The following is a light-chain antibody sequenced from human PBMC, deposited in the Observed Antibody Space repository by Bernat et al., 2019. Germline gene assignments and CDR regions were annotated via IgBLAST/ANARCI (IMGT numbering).Light chain of an antibody. CDR3: SSFTSSSTLL. J-gene: IGLJ2*01. V-gene: IGLV2-18*02. CDR1: SSDVGSYNR. Sequence: QSALTQPPSVSGSPGQSVAISCTGTSSDVGSYNRVSWYQQPPGTAPKLIIYEVSHRPSGVPDRFSGSKSGNMASLTISGLQAEDEADYYCSSFTSSSTLLFGGGTKLTVL. CDR2: EVS.